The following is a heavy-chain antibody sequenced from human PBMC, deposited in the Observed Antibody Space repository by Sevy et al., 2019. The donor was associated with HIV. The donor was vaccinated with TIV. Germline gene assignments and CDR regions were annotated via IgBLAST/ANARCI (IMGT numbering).Heavy chain of an antibody. CDR2: IIPIFGTA. J-gene: IGHJ4*02. Sequence: ASVKVSCKASGGTFSSYAISWVRQAPGQGLEWMGGIIPIFGTANYAQKFQGRVTITADESRSTAYMELSSLRSEDTAVYYCARKRGGYYYDSSGYYSYWGQGTLVTVSS. V-gene: IGHV1-69*13. D-gene: IGHD3-22*01. CDR1: GGTFSSYA. CDR3: ARKRGGYYYDSSGYYSY.